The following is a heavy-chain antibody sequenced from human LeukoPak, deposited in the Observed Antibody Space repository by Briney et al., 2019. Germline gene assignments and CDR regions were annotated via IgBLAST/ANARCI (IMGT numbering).Heavy chain of an antibody. CDR1: GYTSTGYY. CDR3: ARGGVAAQTYTDNWFDP. Sequence: ASVKVSCKASGYTSTGYYMHWVRQAPGQGLEWMGWINPNSGGTNYAKKFQGWVTMTRDTSISTAYMELSRLRSDDTAVYYCARGGVAAQTYTDNWFDPWGQGTLVTVSS. J-gene: IGHJ5*02. D-gene: IGHD2-15*01. V-gene: IGHV1-2*04. CDR2: INPNSGGT.